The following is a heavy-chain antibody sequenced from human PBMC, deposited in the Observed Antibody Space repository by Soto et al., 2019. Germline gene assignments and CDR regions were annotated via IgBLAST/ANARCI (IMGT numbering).Heavy chain of an antibody. Sequence: QVQLVESGGGVVQPGRSLRLSCAASGFTFSSYAMHWVRQAPGKGLEWVAVISYDGSNKYYADSVKGRFTISRDNSKNXLXXQMNSLRAEDTAVYYCARDLIAANATYYYYYGMDVWGQGTTVTVSS. V-gene: IGHV3-30-3*01. CDR2: ISYDGSNK. D-gene: IGHD6-13*01. CDR1: GFTFSSYA. CDR3: ARDLIAANATYYYYYGMDV. J-gene: IGHJ6*02.